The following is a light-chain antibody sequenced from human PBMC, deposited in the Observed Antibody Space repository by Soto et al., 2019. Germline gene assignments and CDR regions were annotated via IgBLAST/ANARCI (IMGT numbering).Light chain of an antibody. CDR2: GAT. Sequence: DIQMTQSPPSLSASVGDRVTIICRASEGINTYLAWFQQKPGKAPKSLIYGATSLQRGVPSRFSGSGCDTDFSLTISSLQPEDIATYYCQQYQRYPPSFGGGTKVEIK. CDR1: EGINTY. CDR3: QQYQRYPPS. J-gene: IGKJ4*01. V-gene: IGKV1-16*01.